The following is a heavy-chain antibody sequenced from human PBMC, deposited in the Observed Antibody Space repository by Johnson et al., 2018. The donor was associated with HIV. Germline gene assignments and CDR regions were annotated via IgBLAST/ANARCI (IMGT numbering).Heavy chain of an antibody. CDR2: IRYDGSNK. CDR1: GFTLSIYG. CDR3: AELPGFGDYDDGALDI. V-gene: IGHV3-30*02. Sequence: QMLLVESGGGVVQPGGSLRLSCAASGFTLSIYGMHWVRQAPGKGLEWVAFIRYDGSNKYYADSVKGRFTISRDNSKNTLYLQMKSLRAEDTAVYYCAELPGFGDYDDGALDICGQGTMVTVSS. D-gene: IGHD4-17*01. J-gene: IGHJ3*02.